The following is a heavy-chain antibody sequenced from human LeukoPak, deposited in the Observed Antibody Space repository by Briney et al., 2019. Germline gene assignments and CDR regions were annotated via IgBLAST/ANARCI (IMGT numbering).Heavy chain of an antibody. D-gene: IGHD3-22*01. CDR2: IYHTGAT. Sequence: SETLSLTCAVSGHSIINSYYWGWIRQSPGKGLEWIASIYHTGATYYNPSLKSRVTISLDTSRNQFSLKLKSVTAADTAAYYCARTADSSGFSPFQYWGQGTLVTVSS. CDR1: GHSIINSYY. CDR3: ARTADSSGFSPFQY. J-gene: IGHJ1*01. V-gene: IGHV4-38-2*01.